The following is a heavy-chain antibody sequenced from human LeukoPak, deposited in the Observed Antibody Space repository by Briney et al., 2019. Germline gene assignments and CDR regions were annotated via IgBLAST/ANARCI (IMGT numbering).Heavy chain of an antibody. J-gene: IGHJ4*02. CDR1: GFTFSSYD. Sequence: GGPLRLSCAASGFTFSSYDMHWVRQAPGKGLEWVSAIGTARDPYYSGSVKGRFTISRENAKNSLYLQMNILRAGDTAVYYCVRGSGYGDYSLGYWGQGTLVTVSS. CDR2: IGTARDP. V-gene: IGHV3-13*05. D-gene: IGHD4-17*01. CDR3: VRGSGYGDYSLGY.